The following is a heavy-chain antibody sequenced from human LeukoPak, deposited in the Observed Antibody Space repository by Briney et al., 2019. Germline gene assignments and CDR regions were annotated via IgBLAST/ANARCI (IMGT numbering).Heavy chain of an antibody. Sequence: GSLRLSCAASEFSVGSNYMTWIRQPPGKGLEWIGSIYYSGSTYYNPSLKSRVTISVDTSKNQFSLKLSSVTAADTAVYYCASTNYDYVWGSYNWFDPWGQGTLVTVSS. D-gene: IGHD3-16*01. V-gene: IGHV4-39*07. CDR2: IYYSGST. J-gene: IGHJ5*02. CDR1: EFSVGSNY. CDR3: ASTNYDYVWGSYNWFDP.